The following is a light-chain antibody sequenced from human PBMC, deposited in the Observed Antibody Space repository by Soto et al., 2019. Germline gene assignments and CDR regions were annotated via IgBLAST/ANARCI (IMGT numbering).Light chain of an antibody. J-gene: IGKJ2*01. V-gene: IGKV1-39*01. CDR3: QQSYSLPPT. CDR2: ATS. CDR1: QFISTY. Sequence: DIQMTQSPSSLSASVGDRVTIPCRSSQFISTYLSWYQQKPGKAPKLLIYATSSLQSGVPSRFSGSGSGTDFPLTISRLQPEDFATYYCQQSYSLPPTFGQGTKLEIK.